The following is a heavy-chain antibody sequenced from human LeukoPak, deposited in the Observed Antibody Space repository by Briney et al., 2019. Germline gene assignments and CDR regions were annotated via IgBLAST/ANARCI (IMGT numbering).Heavy chain of an antibody. CDR3: ARVGYSYDNSAWSRTGLGAYPTKYYYHMDV. V-gene: IGHV4-34*01. J-gene: IGHJ6*03. D-gene: IGHD5-18*01. CDR2: INRSGII. CDR1: GGSLSGHY. Sequence: SETLSLSCAGNGGSLSGHYWSWIRQPPGKGLELIGEINRSGIINYNPSVKCRDTIACETAKNQFSLKLSSDTAADTAVYCARVGYSYDNSAWSRTGLGAYPTKYYYHMDVWGKGTTVTVSS.